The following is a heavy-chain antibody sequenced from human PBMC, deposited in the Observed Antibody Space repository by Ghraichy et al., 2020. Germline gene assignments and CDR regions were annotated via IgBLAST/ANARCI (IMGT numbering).Heavy chain of an antibody. CDR2: IYYSGST. D-gene: IGHD5-18*01. J-gene: IGHJ6*02. CDR3: ASSPAGYSYGMDYYYGMDV. Sequence: SETLSLTCTVSGGSISSYYWSWIRQPPGKGLEWIGYIYYSGSTNYNPSLKSRVTISVDTSKNQFSLKLSSVTAADTAVYYCASSPAGYSYGMDYYYGMDVWGQGTTVTVSS. V-gene: IGHV4-59*01. CDR1: GGSISSYY.